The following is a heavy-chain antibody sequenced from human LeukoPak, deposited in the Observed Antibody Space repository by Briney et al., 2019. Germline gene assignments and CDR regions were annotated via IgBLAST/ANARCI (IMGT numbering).Heavy chain of an antibody. CDR2: IYYSGST. D-gene: IGHD6-13*01. Sequence: SETLSLTCTVSGGSISSYYWGWIRQPPGKGLEWIGSIYYSGSTYYNPSLKSRVTISVDTSKNQFSLKLSSVTAADTAVYYCARHPSTGYSSSWPNYYYYGMDVWGQGTTVTVSS. V-gene: IGHV4-39*01. J-gene: IGHJ6*02. CDR1: GGSISSYY. CDR3: ARHPSTGYSSSWPNYYYYGMDV.